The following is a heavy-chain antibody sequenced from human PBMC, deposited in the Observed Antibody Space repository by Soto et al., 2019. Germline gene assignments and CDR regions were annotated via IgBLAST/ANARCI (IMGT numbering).Heavy chain of an antibody. CDR3: ATVQAPRPGVVYFDY. D-gene: IGHD6-6*01. J-gene: IGHJ4*02. CDR1: RYTLTELS. V-gene: IGHV1-24*01. Sequence: RASVKVSCKGSRYTLTELSMHWVRQAPGKGLEWMGGFDPEDGETIYAQKFQGRVTMTEDTSTDTAYMELSSLRSEDTAAYYCATVQAPRPGVVYFDYWGQGTLVTVSS. CDR2: FDPEDGET.